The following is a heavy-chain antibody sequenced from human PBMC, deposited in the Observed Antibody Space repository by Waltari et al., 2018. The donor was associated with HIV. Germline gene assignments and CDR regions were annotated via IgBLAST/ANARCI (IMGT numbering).Heavy chain of an antibody. CDR3: ATSGHGGPYYYYGLDV. V-gene: IGHV1-24*01. CDR2: FDPDDGET. D-gene: IGHD5-12*01. CDR1: GDTLSELS. Sequence: QVHLVQSGAAVQEPESSVTVSCKLSGDTLSELSIQWVRQAPGKGLGWMGGFDPDDGETIHAQKFQDRVTMTEYTSTDTAYMELSSLTSEDTAVYFCATSGHGGPYYYYGLDVWGQGTTVTVSS. J-gene: IGHJ6*02.